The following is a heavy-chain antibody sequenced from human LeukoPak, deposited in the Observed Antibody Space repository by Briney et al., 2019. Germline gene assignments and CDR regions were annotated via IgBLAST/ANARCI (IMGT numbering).Heavy chain of an antibody. CDR3: KAVTYLPDYYYYYMDA. V-gene: IGHV4-34*01. CDR1: GGSFSGYY. J-gene: IGHJ6*03. D-gene: IGHD2-21*02. CDR2: INHSGST. Sequence: PSETLSLTCAVYGGSFSGYYWSWIRQPPGKGLEWIGEINHSGSTNYNPSLKSRVTISVDTSKNQFSLKLSSVTAADTAVYYCKAVTYLPDYYYYYMDAWGKGTTVTVSS.